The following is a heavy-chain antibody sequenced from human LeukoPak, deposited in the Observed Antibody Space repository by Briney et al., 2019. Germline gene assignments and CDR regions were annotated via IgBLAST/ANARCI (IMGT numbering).Heavy chain of an antibody. CDR1: GGTFSSYA. Sequence: ASVKVSCKASGGTFSSYAISWVRQAPGQGLEWMGGIIPIFGTANYAQKFQGRVTITADKSTSTAYMELSSLRSEDTAVYYCASTATYDSSGYYPFGYWGQGTLVTVSS. V-gene: IGHV1-69*06. CDR2: IIPIFGTA. J-gene: IGHJ4*02. D-gene: IGHD3-22*01. CDR3: ASTATYDSSGYYPFGY.